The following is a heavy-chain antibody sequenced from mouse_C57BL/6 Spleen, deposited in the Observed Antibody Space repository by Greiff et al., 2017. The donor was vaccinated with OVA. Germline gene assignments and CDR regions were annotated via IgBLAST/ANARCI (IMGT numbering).Heavy chain of an antibody. CDR1: GYTFTSYW. CDR2: IDPSDSYT. D-gene: IGHD1-1*01. J-gene: IGHJ1*03. CDR3: ARGDYYGSSYGYFDV. V-gene: IGHV1-69*01. Sequence: QVQLQQPGAELVMPGASVKLSCKASGYTFTSYWMHWVKQRPGQGLEWIGAIDPSDSYTNYNQKFKGKSTLTVDKSSSTAYMQLSSLTSEDSAVYYCARGDYYGSSYGYFDVWGTGTTVTVSS.